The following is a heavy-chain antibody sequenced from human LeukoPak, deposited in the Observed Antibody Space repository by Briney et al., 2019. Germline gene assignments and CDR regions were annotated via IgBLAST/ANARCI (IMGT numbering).Heavy chain of an antibody. CDR3: ARDLSGIAAAGTIVDY. CDR2: ISSSSSYI. Sequence: GGSLRLSCAASGFTFSSYSMNWVRQAPGKGLEWVSSISSSSSYIYYADSVKGRFTISRDNAKNSLYLQMNSLRAEDTAVYYCARDLSGIAAAGTIVDYWGQGTLVTVSS. D-gene: IGHD6-13*01. J-gene: IGHJ4*02. V-gene: IGHV3-21*01. CDR1: GFTFSSYS.